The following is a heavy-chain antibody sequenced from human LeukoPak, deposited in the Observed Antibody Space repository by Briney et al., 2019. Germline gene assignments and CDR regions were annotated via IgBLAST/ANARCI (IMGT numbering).Heavy chain of an antibody. J-gene: IGHJ1*01. Sequence: GGSLRLSCGASGFTFSSYAMSWVRKAPGKGLEWVSVISGSGGSTYYADSVKGRCTISRDNSKNTLYMEMNGLRGEDTAVYYCATDPTVAGTSEYFQHWGQGTLVTVSS. V-gene: IGHV3-23*01. CDR3: ATDPTVAGTSEYFQH. D-gene: IGHD6-19*01. CDR2: ISGSGGST. CDR1: GFTFSSYA.